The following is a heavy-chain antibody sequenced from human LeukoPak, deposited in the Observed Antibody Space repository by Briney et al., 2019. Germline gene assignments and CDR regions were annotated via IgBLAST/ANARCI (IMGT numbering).Heavy chain of an antibody. J-gene: IGHJ5*02. CDR2: IYYSGST. D-gene: IGHD2-8*01. CDR3: ANMLPNNWFDP. V-gene: IGHV4-59*12. CDR1: GGSISSYY. Sequence: PSETLSLTCTVSGGSISSYYWSWIRQPPGKGLEWIGYIYYSGSTYYNPSLKSRVTISVDTSKNQFSLKLSSVTAADTAVYYCANMLPNNWFDPWGQGTLVTVSS.